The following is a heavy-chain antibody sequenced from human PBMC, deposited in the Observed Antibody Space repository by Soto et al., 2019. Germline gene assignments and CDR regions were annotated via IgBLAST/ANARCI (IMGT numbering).Heavy chain of an antibody. V-gene: IGHV3-15*01. D-gene: IGHD1-26*01. J-gene: IGHJ4*02. CDR2: IKSKTDGGTT. Sequence: GGSLRLSCAASGFTFSNAWMSWVRQAPGKGLEWVGRIKSKTDGGTTDYAAPVKGRFTISRDDSKNTLYLQMNSLKTEDTAVYYCTTDLAFIVGATSYFDYWGQGTLVTVSS. CDR3: TTDLAFIVGATSYFDY. CDR1: GFTFSNAW.